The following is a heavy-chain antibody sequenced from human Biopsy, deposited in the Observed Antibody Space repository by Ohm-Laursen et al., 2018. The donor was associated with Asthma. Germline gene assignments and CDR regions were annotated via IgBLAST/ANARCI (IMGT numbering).Heavy chain of an antibody. D-gene: IGHD2-21*02. CDR1: GGSINIGDYY. V-gene: IGHV4-31*03. CDR3: ARGVDRVTGLLDHFDS. J-gene: IGHJ4*02. Sequence: SDTLSLTCTVSGGSINIGDYYWSWIRQHPVKGLEWIGHIYYSGSTYYNPSLKSRVSISLDTSKNQFSLSLTSVTAADTAVYFCARGVDRVTGLLDHFDSWGQGTLVTVS. CDR2: IYYSGST.